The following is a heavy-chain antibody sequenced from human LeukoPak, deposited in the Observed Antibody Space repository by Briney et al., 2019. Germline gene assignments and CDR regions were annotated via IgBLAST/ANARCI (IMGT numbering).Heavy chain of an antibody. D-gene: IGHD3-16*02. J-gene: IGHJ4*02. CDR2: IKSKTDGGTT. V-gene: IGHV3-15*01. CDR3: TTRLTVTFGGVIVFDY. CDR1: GFTFSNAW. Sequence: GGSLRLSCAASGFTFSNAWMSWVRQAPGKGLEWVGRIKSKTDGGTTDYAAPVKGRFTISRDDSKNTLYLQMNSLKTEDTAVYYCTTRLTVTFGGVIVFDYWGQGILVTVSS.